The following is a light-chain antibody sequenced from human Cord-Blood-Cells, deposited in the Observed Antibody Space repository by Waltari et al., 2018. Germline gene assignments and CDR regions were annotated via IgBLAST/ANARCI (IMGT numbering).Light chain of an antibody. CDR3: QQYYSTPH. J-gene: IGKJ5*01. CDR1: QSVLYSSNNKNY. CDR2: WAS. V-gene: IGKV4-1*01. Sequence: DIVMTQSPDSLAVSLGERATINCKSSQSVLYSSNNKNYLAWYQQKPGQPPKLLIYWASTRESGVPDRFSGGGSGTDFTLTISSLQAEDVAVYYCQQYYSTPHFGQGTRLEIK.